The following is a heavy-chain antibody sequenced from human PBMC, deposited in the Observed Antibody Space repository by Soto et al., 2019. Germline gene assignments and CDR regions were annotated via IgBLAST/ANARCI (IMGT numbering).Heavy chain of an antibody. Sequence: SVKVSCKASGGTFSSYAISWVRQAPGQGLEWMGGIIPIFGTANYAQKFQGRVTITADESTSTAYMELSSLRSEDTAVYYCARFPSPLQHYFGSGSYSGGLDYWCQGTLLTVSS. D-gene: IGHD3-10*01. CDR2: IIPIFGTA. CDR1: GGTFSSYA. V-gene: IGHV1-69*13. CDR3: ARFPSPLQHYFGSGSYSGGLDY. J-gene: IGHJ4*02.